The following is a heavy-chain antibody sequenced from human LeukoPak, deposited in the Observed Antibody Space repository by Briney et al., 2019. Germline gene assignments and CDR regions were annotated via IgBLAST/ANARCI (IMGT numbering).Heavy chain of an antibody. CDR2: IYGIDSTI. CDR1: GFTFSDYY. V-gene: IGHV3-11*01. Sequence: GGSLRLPCAASGFTFSDYYMSWIRQAPGKGLEWLSYIYGIDSTISYAASVKGRFTISRDNAKNSLYLQMNSLRAEDTAVYYCARDAYYYDSSSYYRNAFDIWGQGTVVTVSS. J-gene: IGHJ3*02. CDR3: ARDAYYYDSSSYYRNAFDI. D-gene: IGHD3-22*01.